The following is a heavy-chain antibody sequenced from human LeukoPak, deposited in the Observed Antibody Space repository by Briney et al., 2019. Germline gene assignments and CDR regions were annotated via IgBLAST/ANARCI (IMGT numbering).Heavy chain of an antibody. V-gene: IGHV3-23*01. D-gene: IGHD1-26*01. CDR1: GFTFSSYA. J-gene: IGHJ4*02. Sequence: GGSLRLSCAASGFTFSSYAMSWVRQAPGKGLEWVSAISSSAGSTDYADSVRGRFTVSRDNAKNSLYLQMNSLRAEDMALYYCAKDISYSGSSEGYFDYWGQGTLVTVSS. CDR3: AKDISYSGSSEGYFDY. CDR2: ISSSAGST.